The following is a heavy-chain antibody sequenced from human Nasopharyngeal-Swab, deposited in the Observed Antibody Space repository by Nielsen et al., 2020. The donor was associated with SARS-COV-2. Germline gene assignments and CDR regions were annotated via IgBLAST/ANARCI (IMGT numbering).Heavy chain of an antibody. D-gene: IGHD5-12*01. CDR3: ARGGYRDYDYAY. J-gene: IGHJ4*02. Sequence: WIRQPPGKGLVWVSRINSDGSSTSYADSVKGRFTISRDNAKNTLYLQMNSLRAEDTAVYYCARGGYRDYDYAYWGQGTLVTVSS. CDR2: INSDGSST. V-gene: IGHV3-74*01.